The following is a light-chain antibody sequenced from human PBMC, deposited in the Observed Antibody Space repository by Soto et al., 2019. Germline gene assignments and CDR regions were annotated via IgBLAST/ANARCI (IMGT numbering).Light chain of an antibody. Sequence: EIVLTQSPATLSLSPGERATLSCRASQIVSSYLAWYQQKPGQAPRLLIYDASNRATGIPARFSGSGSGTDFTPTISSLEPEDFAVYYCQQRSNWLTFGPGTKVDIK. CDR1: QIVSSY. CDR2: DAS. V-gene: IGKV3-11*01. CDR3: QQRSNWLT. J-gene: IGKJ3*01.